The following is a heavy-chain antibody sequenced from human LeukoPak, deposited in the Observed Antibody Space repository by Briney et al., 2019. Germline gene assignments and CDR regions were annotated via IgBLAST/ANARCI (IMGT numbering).Heavy chain of an antibody. CDR1: GYIFTNYG. V-gene: IGHV1-18*01. CDR3: AREPLVVGATVDY. J-gene: IGHJ4*02. Sequence: ASVKVSCKASGYIFTNYGITWVRQAPGQGLEWMGWISAYKGNTNYVQKLQGRVTMTTDTSTGTAYMELRNLRSDDTAVYYCAREPLVVGATVDYWGQGTLVTVSS. CDR2: ISAYKGNT. D-gene: IGHD1-26*01.